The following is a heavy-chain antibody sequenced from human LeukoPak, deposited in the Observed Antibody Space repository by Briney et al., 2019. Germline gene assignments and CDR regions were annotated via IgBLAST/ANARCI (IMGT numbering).Heavy chain of an antibody. Sequence: GGSLRLSCVASGFTFSSYAMSWVRQAPGKGLEWVSCISGTGGSAYYADSVKGRFTISRDNAKNSLYLQMNSLRAEDTAVYYCARGVGATTTDFDYWGQGTLVTVSS. J-gene: IGHJ4*02. V-gene: IGHV3-23*01. CDR3: ARGVGATTTDFDY. CDR2: ISGTGGSA. D-gene: IGHD1-26*01. CDR1: GFTFSSYA.